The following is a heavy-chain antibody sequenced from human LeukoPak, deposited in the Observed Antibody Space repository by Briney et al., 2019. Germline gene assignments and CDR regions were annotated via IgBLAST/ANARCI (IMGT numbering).Heavy chain of an antibody. CDR3: ARQSYDSSGDNKRIDY. J-gene: IGHJ4*02. CDR2: INHSGST. V-gene: IGHV4-34*01. CDR1: GGSFSGYY. D-gene: IGHD3-22*01. Sequence: SETLSLTCAVYGGSFSGYYWSWIRQPPEKGLEWIGEINHSGSTNYNPSLKSRVTISVDTSKNQFSLKLTSVTAADTAVYYCARQSYDSSGDNKRIDYWGQGALVTVSS.